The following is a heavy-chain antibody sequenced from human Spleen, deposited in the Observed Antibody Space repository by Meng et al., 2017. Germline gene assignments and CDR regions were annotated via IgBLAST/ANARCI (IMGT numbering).Heavy chain of an antibody. CDR2: ISGYST. V-gene: IGHV3-38-3*01. CDR3: AREVLYPPNYYYGMDV. CDR1: GSTVSSNE. J-gene: IGHJ6*02. Sequence: GESLKISCAASGSTVSSNEMTWVRQAPGKGLEWVSSISGYSTYYADCRKGRFTISRDNSKNTLHLQMDSLRAEDTAVYYCAREVLYPPNYYYGMDVWGQGTMVTVSS.